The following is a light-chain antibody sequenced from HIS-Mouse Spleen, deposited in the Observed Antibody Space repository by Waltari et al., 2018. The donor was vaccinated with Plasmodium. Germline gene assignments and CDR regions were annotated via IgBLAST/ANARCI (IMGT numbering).Light chain of an antibody. Sequence: SYELTQPPSVSVSPGQTASITCPGAKLGDKYASWYQQKPGQSPLLVIYQDSKRPSGIPERFSGSNSGNTATLTISGTQAMDEADYYCQAWDSSTDYVFGTGTKVTVL. CDR3: QAWDSSTDYV. CDR1: KLGDKY. V-gene: IGLV3-1*01. CDR2: QDS. J-gene: IGLJ1*01.